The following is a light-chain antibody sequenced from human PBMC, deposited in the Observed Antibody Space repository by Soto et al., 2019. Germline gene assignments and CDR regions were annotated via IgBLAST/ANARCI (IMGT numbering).Light chain of an antibody. CDR2: DAS. Sequence: EIVLTQSPATQSLSPGERPTLNCRASQSVSSYLSCYQQKPVQAPRLLIYDASNRATGIPARFSGSGSGTDFTLTISSLEPEDFAVYYCQQRSNWPPTFGQGTRLE. CDR1: QSVSSY. J-gene: IGKJ5*01. CDR3: QQRSNWPPT. V-gene: IGKV3-11*01.